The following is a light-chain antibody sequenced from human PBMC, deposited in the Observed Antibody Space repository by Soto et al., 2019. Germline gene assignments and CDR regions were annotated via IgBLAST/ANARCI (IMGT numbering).Light chain of an antibody. Sequence: EIVLTQSPGTLSLSPGERATLSCRASQSVSSNYLAWYQQKPGQAPRLLIYGASSRATDIPDRFSGSGSGTEFNLTISRLEPEDFAVYYCQQYGNLLWTFGQGTKVETK. CDR2: GAS. V-gene: IGKV3-20*01. CDR1: QSVSSNY. CDR3: QQYGNLLWT. J-gene: IGKJ1*01.